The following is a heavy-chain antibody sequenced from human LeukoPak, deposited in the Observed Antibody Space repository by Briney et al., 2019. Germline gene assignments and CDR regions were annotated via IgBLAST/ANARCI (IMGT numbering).Heavy chain of an antibody. V-gene: IGHV1-2*04. CDR3: ARDGTGYSSGLKY. CDR1: GYTFTGYY. Sequence: ASVKVSCKASGYTFTGYYMHWVRQAPGQGLEWMGWINPNSGGTNYAQKFQGWVTMTRDTSISTAYMELSRLRSDDTAVYYCARDGTGYSSGLKYWGQGTLVTVSS. J-gene: IGHJ4*02. CDR2: INPNSGGT. D-gene: IGHD6-25*01.